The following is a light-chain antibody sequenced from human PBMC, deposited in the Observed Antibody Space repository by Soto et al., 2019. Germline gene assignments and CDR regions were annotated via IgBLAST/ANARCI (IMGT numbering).Light chain of an antibody. V-gene: IGKV1-39*01. CDR1: QSISNY. CDR2: ATS. J-gene: IGKJ5*01. CDR3: QQGDSRPIT. Sequence: DIQMTQSPSSLSASVGDRVTITCRASQSISNYLNLYQQKPGQAPKILIFATSSLQSGVPSRFSGSGSGTDFTLTISSLQPEDSGSYYCQQGDSRPITFGQGTRLEIK.